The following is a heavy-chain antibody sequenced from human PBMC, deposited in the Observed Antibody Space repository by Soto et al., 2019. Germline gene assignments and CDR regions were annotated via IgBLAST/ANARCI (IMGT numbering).Heavy chain of an antibody. CDR1: GGSISSGGYY. V-gene: IGHV4-31*03. CDR3: ESVEADLEAFDI. D-gene: IGHD3-3*01. J-gene: IGHJ3*02. CDR2: IYHSGST. Sequence: QVQLQESGPGLVKPSQTLSLTCTVSGGSISSGGYYWSWIRQHPGKGLEWIGYIYHSGSTVYNPSIKSGVTVAGDTSKNPFAQKLSSRTDAVTAVYYCESVEADLEAFDIWGQGKMVTV.